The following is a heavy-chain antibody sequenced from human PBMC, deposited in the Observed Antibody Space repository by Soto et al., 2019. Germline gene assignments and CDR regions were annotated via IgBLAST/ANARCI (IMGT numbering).Heavy chain of an antibody. J-gene: IGHJ5*02. V-gene: IGHV4-31*03. D-gene: IGHD6-13*01. Sequence: SETLSLTCTVSGGSISSGGYYWSWIRQHPGKGLEWIGYIYYSGSTYYNPSLKSRVTISVDTSKNQFSLKLSSVTAADTAVHYCARAVGAAGTMRGTGFDPWGQGTLVTVSS. CDR3: ARAVGAAGTMRGTGFDP. CDR2: IYYSGST. CDR1: GGSISSGGYY.